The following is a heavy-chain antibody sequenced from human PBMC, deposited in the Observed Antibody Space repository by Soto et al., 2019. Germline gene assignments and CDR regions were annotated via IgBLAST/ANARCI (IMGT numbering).Heavy chain of an antibody. CDR2: IIPIFGTA. CDR1: GGSFNDYA. J-gene: IGHJ5*02. D-gene: IGHD5-12*01. Sequence: ASVKVSCKASGGSFNDYALSWVRQAPGQGLEWMGGIIPIFGTANYAQKFQGRVTITADESTSTAYMELSSLRSEDTAVYYCARGGPERWLRRPGENWFDPWGQGTLVTVSS. V-gene: IGHV1-69*13. CDR3: ARGGPERWLRRPGENWFDP.